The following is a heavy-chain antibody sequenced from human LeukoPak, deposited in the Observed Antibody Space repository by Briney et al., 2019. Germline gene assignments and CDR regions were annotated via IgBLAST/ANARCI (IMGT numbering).Heavy chain of an antibody. D-gene: IGHD6-19*01. CDR1: GFTFSSYA. CDR2: ISYDGSNK. J-gene: IGHJ5*02. V-gene: IGHV3-30*04. Sequence: PGGSLRLSCAASGFTFSSYAMHWVRQAPGKGLEWVALISYDGSNKYYADSVKARFIISRDNAKNSLYLQMNSLRAEDTAVYYCAREMLAAVAAQSWGQGTLVTVSS. CDR3: AREMLAAVAAQS.